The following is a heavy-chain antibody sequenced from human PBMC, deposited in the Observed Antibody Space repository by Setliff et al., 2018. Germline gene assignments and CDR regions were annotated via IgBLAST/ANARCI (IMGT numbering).Heavy chain of an antibody. J-gene: IGHJ4*02. CDR1: GFAFSSYS. Sequence: GGSLGPSCEDSGFAFSSYSMNWVRQAPGKGLECVSSTSAGTTYIYYADSVQGRFTIARDKAKNSLYLEMNSLRAEDTAVYYCALGPTLFDSWGQGTLVTVSS. CDR3: ALGPTLFDS. CDR2: TSAGTTYI. V-gene: IGHV3-21*01. D-gene: IGHD3-16*01.